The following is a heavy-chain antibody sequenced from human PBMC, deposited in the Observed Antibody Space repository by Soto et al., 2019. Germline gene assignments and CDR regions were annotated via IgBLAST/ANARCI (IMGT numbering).Heavy chain of an antibody. Sequence: SVKVSCKASGGTFSSYAFSWVRQAPGQGLEWMGGIIPIFGRANYAQKFQGRVTITADESTSTGYMELRSLRSDDTAVYYCARERVDMVRGVIPPADYYYYGMDVWGQGTTVTVSS. D-gene: IGHD3-10*01. CDR1: GGTFSSYA. CDR2: IIPIFGRA. V-gene: IGHV1-69*13. CDR3: ARERVDMVRGVIPPADYYYYGMDV. J-gene: IGHJ6*02.